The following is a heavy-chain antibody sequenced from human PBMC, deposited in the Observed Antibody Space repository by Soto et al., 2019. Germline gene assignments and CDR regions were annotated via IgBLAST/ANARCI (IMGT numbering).Heavy chain of an antibody. Sequence: YPISRRLLTHGKGLEWMGRISAYNGNTNYAQKFQGRVTITADKSTSTAYMELSSLRSEDTAVYYCARYAKCSGGSCGAFDIWGQGTMVT. CDR2: ISAYNGNT. CDR1: YP. D-gene: IGHD2-15*01. J-gene: IGHJ3*02. CDR3: ARYAKCSGGSCGAFDI. V-gene: IGHV1-69*02.